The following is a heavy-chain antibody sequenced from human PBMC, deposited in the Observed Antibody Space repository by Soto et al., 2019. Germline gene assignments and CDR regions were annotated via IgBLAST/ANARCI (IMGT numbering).Heavy chain of an antibody. CDR3: WCYYGLGSYYHLDY. CDR1: GGTVSSYT. J-gene: IGHJ4*02. CDR2: IIPILGIA. V-gene: IGHV1-69*02. Sequence: QVQLVQSGAEVKKPGSSVKVSCKASGGTVSSYTISWVRQAPGQGLEWMGRIIPILGIANYAQKFQGRVTITADKSTSTAYMELSSLRSEDTAVYYCWCYYGLGSYYHLDYWGQGTLVTVSS. D-gene: IGHD3-10*01.